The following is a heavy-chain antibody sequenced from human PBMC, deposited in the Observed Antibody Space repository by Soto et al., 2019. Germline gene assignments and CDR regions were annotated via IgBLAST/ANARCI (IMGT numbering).Heavy chain of an antibody. J-gene: IGHJ3*02. CDR2: IYTSGTT. Sequence: KASETLSLTCKVSGGPMTGHFWSWFRLSAGRGLEWIGRIYTSGTTNYNPSLKSRVSMSVDTSWTHFSLRLTSVTAADSALYFCATATVPWAFDIWGPGTMVTVSS. V-gene: IGHV4-4*07. CDR3: ATATVPWAFDI. D-gene: IGHD1-26*01. CDR1: GGPMTGHF.